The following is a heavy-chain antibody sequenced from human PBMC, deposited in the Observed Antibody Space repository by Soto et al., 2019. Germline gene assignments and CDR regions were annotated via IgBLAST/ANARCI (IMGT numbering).Heavy chain of an antibody. D-gene: IGHD5-12*01. CDR3: ARTPRLWLRFPPYYYYYMDV. V-gene: IGHV6-1*01. J-gene: IGHJ6*03. CDR1: GDSVSSNSAA. Sequence: QVQLQQSGPGLVKPSQTLSLTCAISGDSVSSNSAAWNWIRQSPSRGLEWLGRTYYRSKWYNDYAVSVKSRITINPDTSKNQFSLQLNSVTPEDTAVYYCARTPRLWLRFPPYYYYYMDVWGKGTTVTVSS. CDR2: TYYRSKWYN.